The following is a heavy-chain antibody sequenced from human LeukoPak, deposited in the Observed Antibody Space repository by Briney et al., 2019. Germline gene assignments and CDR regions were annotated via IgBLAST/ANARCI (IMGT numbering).Heavy chain of an antibody. J-gene: IGHJ6*03. CDR2: IYYIGST. Sequence: KASETLSLTCTVSGGSISSYYRSWIRQPPGKGLEWIGYIYYIGSTNYNTSLKSRVTISIDTSKNQFSLKLRSVTAADTAVYYCAREVPGWRLIGTQRQAYYYMDVWGKGTTVTISS. D-gene: IGHD2-2*01. CDR3: AREVPGWRLIGTQRQAYYYMDV. CDR1: GGSISSYY. V-gene: IGHV4-59*01.